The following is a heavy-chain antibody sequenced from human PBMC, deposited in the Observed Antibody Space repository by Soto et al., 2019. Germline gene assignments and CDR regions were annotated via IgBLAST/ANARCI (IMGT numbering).Heavy chain of an antibody. D-gene: IGHD6-19*01. CDR3: ARGAVAGIDY. J-gene: IGHJ3*01. CDR2: INPKTGDT. CDR1: GYILTAYY. Sequence: QVLLVQSGAEVREPGASVKVSCKAFGYILTAYYINWVRQAPGQGLEWMGWINPKTGDTVYAQKFQGRVTMSSDPAISTAYMELTSMKFDDTAVYYCARGAVAGIDYWGQGTLVTVSS. V-gene: IGHV1-2*02.